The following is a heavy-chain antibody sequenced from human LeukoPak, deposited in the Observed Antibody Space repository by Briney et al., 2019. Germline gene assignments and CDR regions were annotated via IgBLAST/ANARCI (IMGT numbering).Heavy chain of an antibody. J-gene: IGHJ4*02. V-gene: IGHV3-53*01. CDR3: ASLEGGPSDGR. CDR1: GFPVRSRY. Sequence: GGSLRLSCEVSGFPVRSRYMTWVRQPPGKGLECVAVIYSGGTTYHIDSVKGRFTISTDISKSTMYLEMNNLRVEDTAIYYCASLEGGPSDGRWGQGTLVTVSS. CDR2: IYSGGTT. D-gene: IGHD3-3*01.